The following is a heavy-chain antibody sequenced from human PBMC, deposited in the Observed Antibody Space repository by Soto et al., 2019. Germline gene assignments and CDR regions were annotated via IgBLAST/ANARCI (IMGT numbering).Heavy chain of an antibody. CDR2: IYYTGTT. D-gene: IGHD5-18*01. J-gene: IGHJ4*02. Sequence: SETLPHTCTVSGGSVHNGSYYWSWLRQPPGKGLEWIGYIYYTGTTNYNPSLKSHVTISVDTSKNQFSLKVKSVSAADTAVYFCARNSRGYIYGYYVDSWGQGTLVTV. CDR1: GGSVHNGSYY. CDR3: ARNSRGYIYGYYVDS. V-gene: IGHV4-61*01.